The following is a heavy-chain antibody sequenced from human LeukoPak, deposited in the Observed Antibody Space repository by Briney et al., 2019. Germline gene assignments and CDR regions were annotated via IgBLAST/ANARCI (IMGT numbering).Heavy chain of an antibody. Sequence: SETLSLTCAVCGGSFSGYYWSWIRQPPGKGLEWIGEVGHSGTTNYNPSLKSRVTISVNTSKNQFSLKLTSVTAADTAVYYCARGRGYNSFDYWGQGTLVTVSS. CDR2: VGHSGTT. D-gene: IGHD5-24*01. CDR1: GGSFSGYY. J-gene: IGHJ4*02. CDR3: ARGRGYNSFDY. V-gene: IGHV4-34*01.